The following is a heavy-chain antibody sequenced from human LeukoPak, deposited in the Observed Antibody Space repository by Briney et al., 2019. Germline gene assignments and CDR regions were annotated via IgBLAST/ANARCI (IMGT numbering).Heavy chain of an antibody. CDR2: IYYSGST. V-gene: IGHV4-31*03. CDR3: AKESGALGAPLYDY. J-gene: IGHJ4*02. D-gene: IGHD4/OR15-4a*01. CDR1: GGSISSGGYY. Sequence: SETLSLTCTVSGGSISSGGYYWSWIRQHPGKGLEWIGYIYYSGSTYYNPSLKSRVTISVDASKNQFSLKLSSVTAADTAVYYCAKESGALGAPLYDYWGQGTLVTGSS.